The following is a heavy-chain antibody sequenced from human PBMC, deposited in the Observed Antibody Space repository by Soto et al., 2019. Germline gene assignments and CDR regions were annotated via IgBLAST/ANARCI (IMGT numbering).Heavy chain of an antibody. CDR1: GFTFSNYA. CDR3: AKAIIGPIHPFDY. J-gene: IGHJ4*02. D-gene: IGHD2-21*01. V-gene: IGHV3-23*01. Sequence: GGSLRLSCAVSGFTFSNYAMNWVRQAPGKGLEWVSAISDGGTTFYADSVKGRFTISRDNSKNTVYLQLSSLRTEDTALYYCAKAIIGPIHPFDYWGQGTLVTVSS. CDR2: ISDGGTT.